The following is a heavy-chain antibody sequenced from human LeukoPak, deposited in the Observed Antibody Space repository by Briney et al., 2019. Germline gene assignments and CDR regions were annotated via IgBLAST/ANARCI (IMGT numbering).Heavy chain of an antibody. Sequence: GGSPRLSCAASGFTFSSYAMSWVRQAPGKGLEWVSAISGSGGSTYYADSAKGRFTISRDNSKNTLYLQMNSLRAEDTAVYYCAKISRGPYCSGGSCYSYYYYYYMDVWGKGTTVTVSS. CDR1: GFTFSSYA. D-gene: IGHD2-15*01. CDR2: ISGSGGST. CDR3: AKISRGPYCSGGSCYSYYYYYYMDV. J-gene: IGHJ6*03. V-gene: IGHV3-23*01.